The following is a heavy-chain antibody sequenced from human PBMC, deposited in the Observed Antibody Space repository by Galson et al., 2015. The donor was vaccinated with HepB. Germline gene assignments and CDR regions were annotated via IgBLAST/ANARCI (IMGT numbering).Heavy chain of an antibody. D-gene: IGHD4-17*01. CDR1: GFTFSSYG. CDR2: MSSDGSHQ. J-gene: IGHJ4*02. CDR3: AREGLVTVHSFDY. Sequence: SLRLSCAASGFTFSSYGMHWVRQAPGKGLEWVAVMSSDGSHQYHADSVKGRFTIPRDNSKNTLYLQMNSLRAEDTAVYYCAREGLVTVHSFDYWGQGTLVTVSS. V-gene: IGHV3-30*19.